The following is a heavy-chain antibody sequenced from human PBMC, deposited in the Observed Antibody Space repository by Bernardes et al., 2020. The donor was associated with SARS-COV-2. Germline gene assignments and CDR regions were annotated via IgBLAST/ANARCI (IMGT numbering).Heavy chain of an antibody. CDR3: ARGRGLDT. CDR1: GFTVTTYW. Sequence: SLRLSCAASGFTVTTYWMSWVRQAPGKGLEWVANINEDGSDKNYLDSVRGRFTISRDSAKNSVSLEMNNLRVEDSAVYYCARGRGLDTWGQGTRVIVSS. CDR2: INEDGSDK. V-gene: IGHV3-7*03. J-gene: IGHJ5*02.